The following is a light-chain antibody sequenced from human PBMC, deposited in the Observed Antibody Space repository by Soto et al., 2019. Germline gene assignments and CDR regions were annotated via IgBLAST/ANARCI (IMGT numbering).Light chain of an antibody. V-gene: IGLV2-14*01. CDR3: SSFTSTTSLYV. Sequence: ALAQPASVSGSPGQSITISCTGTGSDIAGYNYVSWFQQHPGNAPKLMMYQVTIRPSGVSNRFSGAKSGNTASLTISGLQAEDEAEYYCSSFTSTTSLYVFGTGTKVTVL. CDR2: QVT. J-gene: IGLJ1*01. CDR1: GSDIAGYNY.